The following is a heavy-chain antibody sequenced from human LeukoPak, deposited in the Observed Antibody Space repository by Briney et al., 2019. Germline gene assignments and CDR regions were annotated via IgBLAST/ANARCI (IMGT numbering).Heavy chain of an antibody. Sequence: SETLSLTCTVSGDSTSNFYWNWIRQSPGKGLEWIGNIHYSGSSVYNPSLKSRGTISIDTSRGQFFLKLNSVTAADTAVYFCVLAPNSNWFDFWGPGTLVTVSS. J-gene: IGHJ5*01. V-gene: IGHV4-59*03. CDR1: GDSTSNFY. CDR2: IHYSGSS. CDR3: VLAPNSNWFDF. D-gene: IGHD2-8*01.